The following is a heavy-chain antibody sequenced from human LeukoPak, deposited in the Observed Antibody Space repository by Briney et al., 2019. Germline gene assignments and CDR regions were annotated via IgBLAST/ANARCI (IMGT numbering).Heavy chain of an antibody. V-gene: IGHV3-7*01. D-gene: IGHD5-12*01. CDR3: VSQQVAPP. CDR2: IKEDGSIE. CDR1: GFTFSNYA. Sequence: GGSLRLSCAASGFTFSNYAMNWVRQAPGKGLEWVANIKEDGSIEDYVDSVKGRFTVSRDNAKNSLYLEMNSLRVEDTAVYYCVSQQVAPPWGQGTLVIVSS. J-gene: IGHJ5*02.